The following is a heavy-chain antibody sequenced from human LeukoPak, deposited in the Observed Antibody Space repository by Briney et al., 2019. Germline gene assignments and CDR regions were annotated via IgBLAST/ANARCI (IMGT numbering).Heavy chain of an antibody. Sequence: GGSLRLSCAASGFTFSSFDMNWVRQAPGKGLEWVSSIRTSCRYIYYRDSVKGRFTISRDDAKNSLYLQMNSLRVEDTAVYYCARADCSGSTCYLRRSWFDPWGQGTLVTVSS. CDR2: IRTSCRYI. V-gene: IGHV3-21*01. CDR1: GFTFSSFD. CDR3: ARADCSGSTCYLRRSWFDP. J-gene: IGHJ5*02. D-gene: IGHD2-2*01.